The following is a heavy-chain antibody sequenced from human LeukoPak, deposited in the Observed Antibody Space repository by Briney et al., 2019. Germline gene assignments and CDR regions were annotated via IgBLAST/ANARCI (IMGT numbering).Heavy chain of an antibody. CDR3: TRGSCRSTSCYERLNGLDV. D-gene: IGHD2-2*01. J-gene: IGHJ6*02. CDR2: IDTAGDT. CDR1: GFSFSSYD. Sequence: PGGSLRLSCAASGFSFSSYDIHWVRQGSGKGLEWVSSIDTAGDTYYLGSVKGRFTISRGNAENSLYLQMNSLRAEDTAVYYCTRGSCRSTSCYERLNGLDVWGQGTTVTVSS. V-gene: IGHV3-13*01.